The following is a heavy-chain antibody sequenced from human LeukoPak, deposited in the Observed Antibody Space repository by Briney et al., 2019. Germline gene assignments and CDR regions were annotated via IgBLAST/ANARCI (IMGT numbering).Heavy chain of an antibody. Sequence: GGSLRLSCAASGFTFSTYSMNWVRQAPGKGLQWVSSISSSSSYIYYADSVKGRFTISRDNSKNTLYLQMNSLRAEDTAVYYCAKSHGYSYGFDYWGQGTLVTVSS. CDR1: GFTFSTYS. CDR3: AKSHGYSYGFDY. CDR2: ISSSSSYI. J-gene: IGHJ4*02. V-gene: IGHV3-21*01. D-gene: IGHD5-18*01.